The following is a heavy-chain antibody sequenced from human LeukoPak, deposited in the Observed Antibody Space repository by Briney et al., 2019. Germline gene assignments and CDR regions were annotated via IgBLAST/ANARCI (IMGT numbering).Heavy chain of an antibody. J-gene: IGHJ4*02. D-gene: IGHD3-22*01. CDR3: AKDRSSGYFSFDY. CDR2: VWYGGTHP. Sequence: PGGSLRLSCAASGFTFRSYAMHWVRQAPGKGLEWVAVVWYGGTHPYYEASVKGRFTISKNNSKNILYFQMNSLRADDTAYFYCAKDRSSGYFSFDYWGQGTLVTVSS. V-gene: IGHV3-33*06. CDR1: GFTFRSYA.